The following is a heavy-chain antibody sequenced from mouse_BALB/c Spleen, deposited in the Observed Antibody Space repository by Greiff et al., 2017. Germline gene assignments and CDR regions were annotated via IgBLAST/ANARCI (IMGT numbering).Heavy chain of an antibody. D-gene: IGHD1-2*01. CDR1: GYAFSSSW. CDR3: ARSDLTTATDY. Sequence: QVQLQQSGPELVKPGASVKISCKASGYAFSSSWMNWVKQRPGQGLEWIGRIYPGDGDTNYNGKFKGKATLTADKSSSTAYMQLSSLTSVDSAVYFCARSDLTTATDYWGQGTTLTVSS. J-gene: IGHJ2*01. CDR2: IYPGDGDT. V-gene: IGHV1-82*01.